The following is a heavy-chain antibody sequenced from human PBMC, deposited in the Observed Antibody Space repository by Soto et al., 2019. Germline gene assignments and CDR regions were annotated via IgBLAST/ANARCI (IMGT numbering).Heavy chain of an antibody. J-gene: IGHJ6*02. CDR1: GGSISNYY. CDR3: ARDNVVSKGYGMDV. CDR2: IYTNGDT. D-gene: IGHD2-8*01. V-gene: IGHV4-4*07. Sequence: SETLSLTCTVSGGSISNYYLSWLRQPAGKGLEWIGRIYTNGDTNYNPSLKNRVTMSVNASKNQFSLKLRSVTAADTALYYCARDNVVSKGYGMDVWGQGTTVTVS.